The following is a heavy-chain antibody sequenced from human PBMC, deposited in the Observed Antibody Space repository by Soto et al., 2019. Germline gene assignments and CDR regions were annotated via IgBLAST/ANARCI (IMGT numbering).Heavy chain of an antibody. Sequence: GASVKVSCKASGGTFSSHAISWVRQAPGQGLEWMGGIIPIFGTANYAQKFQGSVTITADESTSTAYMELSSLRSEDTAVYYCARAKGVEMATIPLFDYWGQGTLVTVSS. D-gene: IGHD5-12*01. J-gene: IGHJ4*02. CDR3: ARAKGVEMATIPLFDY. V-gene: IGHV1-69*13. CDR1: GGTFSSHA. CDR2: IIPIFGTA.